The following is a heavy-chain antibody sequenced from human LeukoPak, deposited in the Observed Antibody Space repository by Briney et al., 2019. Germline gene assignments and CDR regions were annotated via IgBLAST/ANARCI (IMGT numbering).Heavy chain of an antibody. V-gene: IGHV3-7*01. CDR2: INRDGSEK. CDR3: ARDGSNPYFDY. Sequence: PGGSLRLSCAASGFTFSSYWMHWVRQAPGQGLEWVANINRDGSEKYYVDSVKGRFTISRDNGKNSLYLQMNSLRAEDTAVYFCARDGSNPYFDYWGQGSLVTVSS. J-gene: IGHJ4*02. CDR1: GFTFSSYW. D-gene: IGHD6-13*01.